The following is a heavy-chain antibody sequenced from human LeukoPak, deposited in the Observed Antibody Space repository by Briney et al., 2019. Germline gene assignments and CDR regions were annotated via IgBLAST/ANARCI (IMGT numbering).Heavy chain of an antibody. J-gene: IGHJ3*02. D-gene: IGHD3-3*01. Sequence: GGSLRLSCAASGFTFSNYAMSWVRQAPGKGLEWVSAITGSGGATYYADSVKGRFTISRDNSENTLNLQMNSLRAEDTAVYFCAKDLDGPDVFDIWGQGTMVIASS. V-gene: IGHV3-23*01. CDR1: GFTFSNYA. CDR3: AKDLDGPDVFDI. CDR2: ITGSGGAT.